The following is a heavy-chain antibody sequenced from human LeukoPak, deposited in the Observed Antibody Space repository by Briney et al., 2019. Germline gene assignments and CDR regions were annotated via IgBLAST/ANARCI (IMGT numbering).Heavy chain of an antibody. D-gene: IGHD3-16*01. CDR1: GITFSSLW. CDR2: IKHDASEE. J-gene: IGHJ4*02. CDR3: ARGGRRF. V-gene: IGHV3-7*01. Sequence: GGSLRLSCAASGITFSSLWMSWFRQAPGKGLEWVADIKHDASEEHYVASVKGRFTISRDNAKNTLYLQMNSLRAEDTAVYYCARGGRRFWGQGTLVTVSS.